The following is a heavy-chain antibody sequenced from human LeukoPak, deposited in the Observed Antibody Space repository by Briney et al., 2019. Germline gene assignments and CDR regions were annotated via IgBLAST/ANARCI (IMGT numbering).Heavy chain of an antibody. CDR3: ARGKDSSSSYYYYGMDV. J-gene: IGHJ6*02. CDR2: ISGSGGST. D-gene: IGHD6-6*01. Sequence: SGGSLRLSCAASGFTFGNYAMNWVRQAPGKGPEWVSLISGSGGSTYYSDSVKGRFTISRDNSKNTLYLQMNSLRAEDTAVYYCARGKDSSSSYYYYGMDVWGQGTTVTVSS. V-gene: IGHV3-23*01. CDR1: GFTFGNYA.